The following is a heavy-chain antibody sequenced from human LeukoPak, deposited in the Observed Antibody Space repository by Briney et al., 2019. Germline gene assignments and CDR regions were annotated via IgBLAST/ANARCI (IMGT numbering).Heavy chain of an antibody. J-gene: IGHJ5*02. V-gene: IGHV1-18*01. CDR3: ARDGYCSSTSCFNWFDP. CDR2: ISAYNGNT. CDR1: GYTFTSYG. D-gene: IGHD2-2*03. Sequence: ASVKVSCKASGYTFTSYGISWVRQAPGQGLEWMGWISAYNGNTNYAQKFQGRVTMTRDTSISTAYMELSRLRSDDTAVYYCARDGYCSSTSCFNWFDPWGQGTLVTVSS.